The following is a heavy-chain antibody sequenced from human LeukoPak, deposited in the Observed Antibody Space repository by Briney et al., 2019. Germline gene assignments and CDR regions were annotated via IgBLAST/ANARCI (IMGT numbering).Heavy chain of an antibody. V-gene: IGHV4-39*01. Sequence: KPSETLSLICTVSGGSMITETFDWVWLRQPAGKGLEWIANMYYNGGGRHYNRSLTNRVSISVDTSKNQFFLNLTSVTAADTAIYYCTSRTYSTYMDVWGQGTTVTVSS. D-gene: IGHD1-7*01. CDR3: TSRTYSTYMDV. J-gene: IGHJ6*03. CDR1: GGSMITETFD. CDR2: MYYNGGGR.